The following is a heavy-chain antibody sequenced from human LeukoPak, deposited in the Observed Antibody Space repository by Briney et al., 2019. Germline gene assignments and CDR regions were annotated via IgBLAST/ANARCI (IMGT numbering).Heavy chain of an antibody. Sequence: ASVNISCKASEYPFSRSVIHWVRQAPGQRLEWMGWINAGNGDTEYSQNFQGRVTITRDTSASTAYMELSSLRSEDTSVYYCATISRGIAVDHDAFDVWGQGTMVTVSS. D-gene: IGHD6-19*01. CDR2: INAGNGDT. J-gene: IGHJ3*01. V-gene: IGHV1-3*01. CDR1: EYPFSRSV. CDR3: ATISRGIAVDHDAFDV.